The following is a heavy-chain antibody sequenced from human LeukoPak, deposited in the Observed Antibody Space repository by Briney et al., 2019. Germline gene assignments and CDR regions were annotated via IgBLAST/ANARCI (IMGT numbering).Heavy chain of an antibody. Sequence: GASVKVSCKVSGYTLTELSMHWVRQAPGKGLEWMGGFDPEDGETIYAQKFQGRVTMTEDTSTDTAYMELSSLRSEDTAVYYCATGGSGWYPFDPWGQGTLVTVSS. D-gene: IGHD6-13*01. CDR1: GYTLTELS. CDR3: ATGGSGWYPFDP. CDR2: FDPEDGET. V-gene: IGHV1-24*01. J-gene: IGHJ5*02.